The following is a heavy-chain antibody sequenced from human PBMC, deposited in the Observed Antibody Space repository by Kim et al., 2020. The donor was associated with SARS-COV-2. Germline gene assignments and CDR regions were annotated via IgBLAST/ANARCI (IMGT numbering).Heavy chain of an antibody. D-gene: IGHD3-22*01. V-gene: IGHV3-23*03. J-gene: IGHJ4*02. CDR2: IYSGGSST. CDR1: GFTFSSYA. Sequence: GGSLRLSCAASGFTFSSYAMSWVRQAPGKGLEWVSVIYSGGSSTYYADSVKGRFTISRDNSKNTLYLQMNSLRAEDTAAYYCAKDYYDSSGYSDWGQGTLVTVSS. CDR3: AKDYYDSSGYSD.